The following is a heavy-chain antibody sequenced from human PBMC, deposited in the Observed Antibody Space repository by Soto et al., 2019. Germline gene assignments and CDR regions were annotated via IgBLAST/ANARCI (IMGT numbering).Heavy chain of an antibody. Sequence: GGSLSLSCTASGFTFGDYAMSWFRQAPGKGLEWVGFIRSKAYGGTTEYAASVKGRFTISRDDSKSIAYLQMNSLKTEDTAVYYCTRDERYCSSTSCYFADYWGQGTLVTVSS. D-gene: IGHD2-2*01. CDR3: TRDERYCSSTSCYFADY. V-gene: IGHV3-49*03. CDR2: IRSKAYGGTT. CDR1: GFTFGDYA. J-gene: IGHJ4*02.